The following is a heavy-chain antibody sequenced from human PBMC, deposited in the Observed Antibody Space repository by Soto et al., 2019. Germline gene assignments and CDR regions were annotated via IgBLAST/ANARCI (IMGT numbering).Heavy chain of an antibody. D-gene: IGHD6-6*01. CDR1: GYSISSGYY. Sequence: PSETLSLTCAVSGYSISSGYYWGWIRQPPGKGLEWIGSIYHSGSTYYNPSLKSRVTISVDTSKNQFSLKLSSVTAADTAVYYCARESRGSSSSDYWGQGTLVTVSS. V-gene: IGHV4-38-2*02. CDR2: IYHSGST. CDR3: ARESRGSSSSDY. J-gene: IGHJ4*02.